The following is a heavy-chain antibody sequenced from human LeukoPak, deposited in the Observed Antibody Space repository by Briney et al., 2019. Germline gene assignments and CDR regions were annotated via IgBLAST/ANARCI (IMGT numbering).Heavy chain of an antibody. D-gene: IGHD1-26*01. Sequence: PGGSLRPSCAASGFTFSSYAMHWVRQAPGKGLEGVALIRYDGSNKYYADSVKGRFIISRDNSKNILYLQMNSLRAEDTAVYYCAKDRSFRGRYDAFDIWGQGTMVTVSS. CDR2: IRYDGSNK. CDR3: AKDRSFRGRYDAFDI. J-gene: IGHJ3*02. V-gene: IGHV3-30*02. CDR1: GFTFSSYA.